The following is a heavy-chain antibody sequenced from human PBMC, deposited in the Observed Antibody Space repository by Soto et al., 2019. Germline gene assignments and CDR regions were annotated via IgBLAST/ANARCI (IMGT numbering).Heavy chain of an antibody. CDR3: ATQASGYGYYYDYGMDV. CDR2: INAGNGNT. Sequence: QVQLVQSGAEEKKPGASVKVSCKASGYTFTSYAMHWVRQAPGQRLEWMGWINAGNGNTKYSQKFQGRVTITRDTSASTAYMELSSLRSEDTAVYYCATQASGYGYYYDYGMDVWGQGTTVTVSS. J-gene: IGHJ6*02. D-gene: IGHD5-12*01. CDR1: GYTFTSYA. V-gene: IGHV1-3*05.